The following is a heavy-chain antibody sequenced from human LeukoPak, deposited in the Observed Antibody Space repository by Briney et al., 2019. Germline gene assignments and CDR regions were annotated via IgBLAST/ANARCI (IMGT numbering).Heavy chain of an antibody. V-gene: IGHV4-34*01. J-gene: IGHJ5*02. Sequence: SETLSLTCAVYGGSFSGYYWSWIRQPPGKGLEWIGEINHSGSTNYNPSLKSRVTISVDTSKNQFSLKLSSVTAADTAVYYCARDRYYDILTGSAWFDPWGQGTLVTVSS. CDR1: GGSFSGYY. CDR2: INHSGST. D-gene: IGHD3-9*01. CDR3: ARDRYYDILTGSAWFDP.